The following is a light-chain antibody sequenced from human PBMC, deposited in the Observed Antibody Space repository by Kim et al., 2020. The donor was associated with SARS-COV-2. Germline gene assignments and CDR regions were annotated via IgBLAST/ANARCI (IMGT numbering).Light chain of an antibody. CDR3: ESRDSSRNVV. CDR1: SLRTYY. J-gene: IGLJ2*01. Sequence: SSELTQDPAVSVALGQTVRITCQGDSLRTYYATWYQQKSGQAPVLVIYGKNKRPSGIPDRFSGSSSGNTASLTITGAQADDEADYYCESRDSSRNVVFGGGTRLTVL. CDR2: GKN. V-gene: IGLV3-19*01.